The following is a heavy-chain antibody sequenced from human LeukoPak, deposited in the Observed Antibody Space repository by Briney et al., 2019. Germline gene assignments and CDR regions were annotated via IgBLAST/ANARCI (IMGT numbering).Heavy chain of an antibody. CDR3: ASRRAYCSGGSCYSDGFL. Sequence: SETLSLTCTVSGGSISSSSYYWGWIRQPPGKGLEWIGSIYYSGSTYYNPSLKSRVTISVDTSKNQFSLKLSSVTAADTAVYYCASRRAYCSGGSCYSDGFLWGQGTLVTVSS. CDR1: GGSISSSSYY. V-gene: IGHV4-39*01. CDR2: IYYSGST. D-gene: IGHD2-15*01. J-gene: IGHJ4*02.